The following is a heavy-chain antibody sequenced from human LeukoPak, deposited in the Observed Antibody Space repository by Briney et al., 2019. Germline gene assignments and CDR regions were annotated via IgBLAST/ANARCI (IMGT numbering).Heavy chain of an antibody. V-gene: IGHV3-23*01. CDR3: AKGRLLLWFGELDP. CDR1: GFTFSSYA. CDR2: ISGSGGST. J-gene: IGHJ5*02. Sequence: PGGSLRLSCAASGFTFSSYAMRWVRQAPGKGLEWVSAISGSGGSTYYADSVKGRFTISRDNSKNTLYLQMNSLRAEDTAVYYCAKGRLLLWFGELDPWGQGTLVTVSS. D-gene: IGHD3-10*01.